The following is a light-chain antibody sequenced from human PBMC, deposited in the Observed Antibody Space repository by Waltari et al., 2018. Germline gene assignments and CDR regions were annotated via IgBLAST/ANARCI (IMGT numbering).Light chain of an antibody. V-gene: IGKV1-5*03. CDR2: TAS. J-gene: IGKJ3*01. CDR3: QQYSSWVILT. CDR1: RNVEDW. Sequence: DIQMTQSPSILSASLGDRVIITSRASRNVEDWLAWFQQKQGKSPKLQISTASVLQSEVPSRFRGSRAGTEFTLTMIWLQSGDFATYCCQQYSSWVILTFGPGTKVDV.